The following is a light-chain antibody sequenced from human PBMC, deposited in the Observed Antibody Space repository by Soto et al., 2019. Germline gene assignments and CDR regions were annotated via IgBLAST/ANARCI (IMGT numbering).Light chain of an antibody. Sequence: EIVMTQSPATLSVSPGERATLSCRASQSVSSNLAWYQQKPGQAPRLLLYGASTRATGIPARFSGSGSGTEFTLTISSLQSEDFAAYYCQQYNNWPPWTFGQGTKVDIK. J-gene: IGKJ1*01. CDR2: GAS. CDR3: QQYNNWPPWT. V-gene: IGKV3-15*01. CDR1: QSVSSN.